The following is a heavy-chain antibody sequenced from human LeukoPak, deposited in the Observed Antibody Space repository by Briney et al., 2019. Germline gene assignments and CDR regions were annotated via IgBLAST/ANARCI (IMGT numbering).Heavy chain of an antibody. V-gene: IGHV3-49*03. CDR1: GFTFGDYA. Sequence: GGSLRLSCTASGFTFGDYAISWFRQAPGKGLEWVGFIRSKAYGGTTQYAASVKGRFTISRDDSKSIAYLQMNSLKAGDTAFYYCTRDFDWLRVDYWGQGTLVTVSS. J-gene: IGHJ4*02. CDR2: IRSKAYGGTT. CDR3: TRDFDWLRVDY. D-gene: IGHD3-9*01.